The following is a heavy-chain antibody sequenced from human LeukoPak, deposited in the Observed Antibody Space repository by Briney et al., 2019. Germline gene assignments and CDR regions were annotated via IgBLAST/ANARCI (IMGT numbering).Heavy chain of an antibody. CDR1: GFTFSSYA. CDR3: VKSSKVRRPYYFDY. J-gene: IGHJ4*02. Sequence: GGSLRLSCSASGFTFSSYAMHWVRQAPGKGLEYVSAISSNGGSTYYADSVKGRFTISRDNSKSTLYLQMSSLRAEDTAVYYCVKSSKVRRPYYFDYWGQGTLVTVSS. CDR2: ISSNGGST. V-gene: IGHV3-64D*06.